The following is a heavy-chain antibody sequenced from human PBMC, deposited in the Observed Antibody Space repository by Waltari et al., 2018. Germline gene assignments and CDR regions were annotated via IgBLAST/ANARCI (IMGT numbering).Heavy chain of an antibody. CDR1: GDSINSGDYY. CDR3: PVSNNWNRYYFDS. CDR2: SFYSGST. V-gene: IGHV4-30-4*08. D-gene: IGHD1-20*01. J-gene: IGHJ4*02. Sequence: QVQLQESGPGLVKPSQTLSLTCSVSGDSINSGDYYWTWIRQPPGKGLELIGHSFYSGSTYYNPSLKSRVFISIDASKNQFSLKVNSVTAADTAVYFCPVSNNWNRYYFDSWGQGTLVTVSS.